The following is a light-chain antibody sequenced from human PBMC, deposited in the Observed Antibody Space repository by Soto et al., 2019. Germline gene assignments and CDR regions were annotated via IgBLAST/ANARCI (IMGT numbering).Light chain of an antibody. J-gene: IGKJ1*01. Sequence: DIQMTQSPSSLSASVGDRVTITCQASQDISNYLNWYQQKPGKAPKLLIYDASNLETGVPSRFSGSGSGTDFTFTISSLQPEDIATYYCQQYDNLLTWTFGTGTKV. V-gene: IGKV1-33*01. CDR3: QQYDNLLTWT. CDR2: DAS. CDR1: QDISNY.